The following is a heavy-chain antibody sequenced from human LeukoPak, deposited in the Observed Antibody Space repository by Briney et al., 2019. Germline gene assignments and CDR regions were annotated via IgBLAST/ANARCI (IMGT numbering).Heavy chain of an antibody. D-gene: IGHD5-24*01. Sequence: GGSLRLSCAASGFTFSTYAMSWVRQAPGKGLEWVSTISGSGGNTYYADSVKGRFTIPRDNSKSTLYLQTNSLRAEDTAVYYCAKQSRWSAFYFDYWGQGTLVTVSS. J-gene: IGHJ4*02. CDR2: ISGSGGNT. CDR1: GFTFSTYA. CDR3: AKQSRWSAFYFDY. V-gene: IGHV3-23*01.